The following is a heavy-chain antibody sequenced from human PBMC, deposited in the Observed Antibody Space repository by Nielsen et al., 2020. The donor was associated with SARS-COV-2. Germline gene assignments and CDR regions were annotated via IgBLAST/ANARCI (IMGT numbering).Heavy chain of an antibody. CDR1: GFTFSSYG. J-gene: IGHJ4*02. CDR2: ISYDGSNK. D-gene: IGHD1-26*01. V-gene: IGHV3-30*03. CDR3: ATLGGSYDY. Sequence: GESLKISCAASGFTFSSYGMHWVRQAPGKGLEWVAVISYDGSNKYYADSVKGRFTISRDNSKNTLYLQMNSLRAEDTAVYYCATLGGSYDYWGQGTLVTVSS.